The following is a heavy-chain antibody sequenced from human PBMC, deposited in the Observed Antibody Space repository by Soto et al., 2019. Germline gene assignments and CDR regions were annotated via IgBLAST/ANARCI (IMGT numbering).Heavy chain of an antibody. CDR2: ISGSGGST. Sequence: GGSLRLSCAASGFTFSSYAMSWVRQAPGKGLEWVSAISGSGGSTYYADSVKGRFTISRDNSKNTLYLQMNSLRAEDTAVYYCAKDLGYSGYDWTHVFDYWGQGTLVTVSS. CDR1: GFTFSSYA. CDR3: AKDLGYSGYDWTHVFDY. J-gene: IGHJ4*02. D-gene: IGHD5-12*01. V-gene: IGHV3-23*01.